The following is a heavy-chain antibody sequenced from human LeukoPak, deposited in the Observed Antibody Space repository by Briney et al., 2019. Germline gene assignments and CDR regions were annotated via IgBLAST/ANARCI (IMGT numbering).Heavy chain of an antibody. J-gene: IGHJ3*02. CDR1: GFTFSSYS. CDR3: ARELGYSYGYAFDI. V-gene: IGHV3-21*01. D-gene: IGHD5-18*01. CDR2: ISSSSSYI. Sequence: GGSLRLSCAASGFTFSSYSMNWVRQAPGKGLEWVSSISSSSSYIYYADSVKGRFTISRDNAKNSLYLQMYSLRAEDTAVYYCARELGYSYGYAFDIWGQGTMVTVSS.